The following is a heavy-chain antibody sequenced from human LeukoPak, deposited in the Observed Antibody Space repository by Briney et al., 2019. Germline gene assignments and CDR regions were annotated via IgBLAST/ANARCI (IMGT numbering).Heavy chain of an antibody. V-gene: IGHV3-74*01. J-gene: IGHJ5*01. CDR1: GFTFSDYN. CDR2: INSDGSDT. Sequence: GGSLRLSCAASGFTFSDYNMNWVRQAPGKGLEWVSRINSDGSDTSYANSVKGRFTISRDNTKNTLYLQMNGLRAGDTALYYCTRGDFYVGAQDSWGQGTLVAVYS. D-gene: IGHD1-26*01. CDR3: TRGDFYVGAQDS.